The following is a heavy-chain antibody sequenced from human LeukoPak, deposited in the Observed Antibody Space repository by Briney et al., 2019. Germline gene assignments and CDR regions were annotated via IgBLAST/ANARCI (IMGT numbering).Heavy chain of an antibody. J-gene: IGHJ6*03. CDR1: GYSISSGYY. CDR2: IYHSGST. V-gene: IGHV4-38-2*02. CDR3: VRGVSSSWYYYYYYMDV. D-gene: IGHD6-13*01. Sequence: SETLSLTCTVSGYSISSGYYWGWIRQPPGKGLEWIGSIYHSGSTYYNPSPKSRVTISVDTSKNQFSLKLSSVTAADTAVYYRVRGVSSSWYYYYYYMDVWGKGTTVTVSS.